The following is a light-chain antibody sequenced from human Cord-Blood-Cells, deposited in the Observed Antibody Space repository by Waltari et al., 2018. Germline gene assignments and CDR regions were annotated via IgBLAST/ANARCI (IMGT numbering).Light chain of an antibody. Sequence: DIVMTQSPDSLAVSLGERATINCKSSQRVLYSSNNKNYLALYQQKPGQPPKLLIYWASTRESGVPDRFSGSGSGTDFTLTISSLQAEDVAVYYCQQYYSTPTWTFGQGTKVEIK. CDR3: QQYYSTPTWT. J-gene: IGKJ1*01. CDR1: QRVLYSSNNKNY. V-gene: IGKV4-1*01. CDR2: WAS.